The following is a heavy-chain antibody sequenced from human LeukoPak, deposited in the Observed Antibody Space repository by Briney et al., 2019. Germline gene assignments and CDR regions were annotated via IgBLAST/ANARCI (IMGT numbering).Heavy chain of an antibody. CDR2: ISPDSGRT. V-gene: IGHV1-2*02. D-gene: IGHD5-24*01. CDR1: GYTFTDYH. J-gene: IGHJ4*02. CDR3: ARDTRSSYLQYYFDY. Sequence: GASVKVSCKASGYTFTDYHMHWVRQARGQGLEWIGWISPDSGRTGFAQKFQGRVTMTRDTSISTAYMELSRLGYDDTAVYYCARDTRSSYLQYYFDYWGQGTLVTVSS.